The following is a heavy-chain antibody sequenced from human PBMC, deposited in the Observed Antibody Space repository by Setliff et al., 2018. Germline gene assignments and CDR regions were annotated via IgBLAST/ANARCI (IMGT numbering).Heavy chain of an antibody. V-gene: IGHV4-59*12. Sequence: SETLSLTCSVSGGSITSYYWSWIRQPPGNGLEYIGYIYYSGSTNSNPSLKSRVTISVDTSKNQFSLKLTSVTAADTAVYYCARAPQYSNFWYALSWFDPWGQGTLVTVSS. J-gene: IGHJ5*02. D-gene: IGHD3-3*01. CDR1: GGSITSYY. CDR2: IYYSGST. CDR3: ARAPQYSNFWYALSWFDP.